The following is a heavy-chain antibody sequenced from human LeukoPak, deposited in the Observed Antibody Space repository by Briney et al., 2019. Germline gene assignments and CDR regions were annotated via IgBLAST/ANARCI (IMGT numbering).Heavy chain of an antibody. CDR2: ISGSGGGT. CDR3: AKEEVVDLGAAFDI. J-gene: IGHJ3*02. Sequence: GGSLRVSCAASGFTFSSYAMSWVRQAPGNGLEWVSAISGSGGGTYYADSVKGRFTISRDNSKNTLYLQMNSLRAEDTAVYYCAKEEVVDLGAAFDIWGQGTMVTVSS. V-gene: IGHV3-23*01. CDR1: GFTFSSYA. D-gene: IGHD2-2*03.